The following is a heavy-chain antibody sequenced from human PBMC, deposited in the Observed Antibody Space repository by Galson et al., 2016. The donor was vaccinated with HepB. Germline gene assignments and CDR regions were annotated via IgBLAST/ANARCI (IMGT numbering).Heavy chain of an antibody. CDR2: TYYRSKWYQ. D-gene: IGHD1-1*01. V-gene: IGHV6-1*01. CDR1: GDSVSRNSAT. J-gene: IGHJ5*02. Sequence: CAISGDSVSRNSATWNWIRQSPSRGLEWLGRTYYRSKWYQDYAVSVKGRITINPDTSKNQFSLQLNSVTPEDTAVYYCARDASPRILRSVVRYGWFDPWGQGTLVTVSS. CDR3: ARDASPRILRSVVRYGWFDP.